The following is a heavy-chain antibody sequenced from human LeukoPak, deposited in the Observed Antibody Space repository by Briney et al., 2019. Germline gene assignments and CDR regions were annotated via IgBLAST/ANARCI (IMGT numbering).Heavy chain of an antibody. CDR3: ASIWAAGTDY. V-gene: IGHV3-21*01. CDR1: GFTFSSYS. Sequence: GGFLRLSCAASGFTFSSYSMNWVRQAPGKGLEWVSSISSSSSYIYYADSVKGRFTISRDNAKNSLYLQMNSLRAEDTAVYYCASIWAAGTDYWGQGTLVTVSS. D-gene: IGHD6-13*01. CDR2: ISSSSSYI. J-gene: IGHJ4*02.